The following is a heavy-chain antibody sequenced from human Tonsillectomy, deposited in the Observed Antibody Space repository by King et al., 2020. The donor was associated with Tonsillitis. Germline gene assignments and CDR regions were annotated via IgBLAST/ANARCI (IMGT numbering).Heavy chain of an antibody. Sequence: VQLVESGGGLVKPGGSLRLSCAASGFTFSDYYMSWIRQAPGKGLEWVSYISNSNMYYADSVKGRFTISRDNAKNSLYLQMNSLRAEDTAVYYCARDYPYDQSPFDYGGKGPLVTVS. CDR2: ISNSNM. CDR3: ARDYPYDQSPFDY. D-gene: IGHD2-2*01. V-gene: IGHV3-11*01. CDR1: GFTFSDYY. J-gene: IGHJ4*02.